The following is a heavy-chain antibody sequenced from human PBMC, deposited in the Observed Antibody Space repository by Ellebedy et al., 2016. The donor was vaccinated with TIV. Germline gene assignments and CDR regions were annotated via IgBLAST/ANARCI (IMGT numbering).Heavy chain of an antibody. CDR3: AREMVAGESWFDP. V-gene: IGHV1-69*13. D-gene: IGHD6-19*01. CDR2: IIPMFGTT. CDR1: GGTFSSYA. Sequence: AASVKVSCKASGGTFSSYAISWVRQAPGQGLEWMGGIIPMFGTTNYAQKFQGRVTITADESTSTAYMELSSLRSEDTAVYYCAREMVAGESWFDPWGQGTLVTVSS. J-gene: IGHJ5*02.